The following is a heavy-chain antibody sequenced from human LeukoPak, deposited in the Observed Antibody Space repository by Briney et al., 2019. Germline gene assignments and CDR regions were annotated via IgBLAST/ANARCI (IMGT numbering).Heavy chain of an antibody. CDR1: GYSISSGYY. CDR2: IYHSGST. V-gene: IGHV4-38-2*01. CDR3: ARGYCSSTSCYPEGWFDP. J-gene: IGHJ5*02. Sequence: SETLSLTSAVSGYSISSGYYWGWIRQPPGKGLEWIGSIYHSGSTYYNPSLKSRVTISVDTSKNQFSLKLSSVTAADTAVYYCARGYCSSTSCYPEGWFDPWGQGTLVTVSS. D-gene: IGHD2-2*01.